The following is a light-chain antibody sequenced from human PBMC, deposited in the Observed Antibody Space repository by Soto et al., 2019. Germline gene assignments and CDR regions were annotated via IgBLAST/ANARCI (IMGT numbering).Light chain of an antibody. J-gene: IGLJ2*01. Sequence: QSALTQPASVSGSPGQSITISCTGTSSDVGSYNLVSWYQLHPGKAPKLMIYEVTKRPSGVSNRFSGSKSGNTASLTISGLQAEDEADYYCCSYTGSSTFVVFGRGTKLTVL. CDR2: EVT. CDR1: SSDVGSYNL. CDR3: CSYTGSSTFVV. V-gene: IGLV2-23*02.